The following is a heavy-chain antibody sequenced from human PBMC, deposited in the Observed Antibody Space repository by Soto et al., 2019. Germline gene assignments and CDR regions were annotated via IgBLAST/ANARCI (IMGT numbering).Heavy chain of an antibody. CDR1: GFTFDDYG. J-gene: IGHJ6*02. Sequence: GGSLRLSCAASGFTFDDYGMSWARQAPGKGLEWVSGVNWNGGSTGYADSVKGRFTISRDNAKNSLYLQMNSLRAEDTALYYCAKDMGSSSSWFNAYYYGMDVWGQGTTVTVSS. D-gene: IGHD6-13*01. CDR3: AKDMGSSSSWFNAYYYGMDV. V-gene: IGHV3-20*04. CDR2: VNWNGGST.